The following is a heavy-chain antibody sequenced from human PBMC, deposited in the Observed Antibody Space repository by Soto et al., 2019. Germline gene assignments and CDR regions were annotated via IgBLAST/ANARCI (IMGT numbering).Heavy chain of an antibody. CDR2: ITGGGGST. D-gene: IGHD2-21*01. Sequence: EVQLLESGGGLVQPGGSLRLSCAASGFAVSTYAMSWVRKTTGKGLEWVSTITGGGGSTYYADAVKGRFTISRDNFRNTLYLQMSSLRGEDSAVYSCASQRQCGGDSCFSLRSFDRWGQGTVVTVSS. CDR1: GFAVSTYA. V-gene: IGHV3-23*01. J-gene: IGHJ4*02. CDR3: ASQRQCGGDSCFSLRSFDR.